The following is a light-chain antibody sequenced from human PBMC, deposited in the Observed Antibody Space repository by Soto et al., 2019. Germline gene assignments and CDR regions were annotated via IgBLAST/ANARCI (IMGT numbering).Light chain of an antibody. CDR3: FSYAGSSTPV. CDR2: EVS. CDR1: SSDGGSYNL. V-gene: IGLV2-23*02. Sequence: QSALTQPASVSGSPGQSITIACTGTSSDGGSYNLVSWYQQHPGKAPKLMIYEVSKRPSGVSNRFSGSKSGNTASLTIARLQAEDEADYYCFSYAGSSTPVFGGGTKVTVL. J-gene: IGLJ2*01.